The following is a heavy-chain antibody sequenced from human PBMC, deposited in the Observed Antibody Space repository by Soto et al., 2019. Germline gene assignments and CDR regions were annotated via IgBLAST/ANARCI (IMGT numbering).Heavy chain of an antibody. CDR2: IKHDRSAK. J-gene: IGHJ5*02. Sequence: GRSLRLCSALSRFTIWPYWMSCVRQAPGKGLEWVANIKHDRSAKYYVDSVKGRFAISKDNAKNSLYLQMNSVRAEDTAVYYCARGHSSSPNWFAPSGQGTLLTVSS. CDR1: RFTIWPYW. CDR3: ARGHSSSPNWFAP. V-gene: IGHV3-7*05. D-gene: IGHD6-6*01.